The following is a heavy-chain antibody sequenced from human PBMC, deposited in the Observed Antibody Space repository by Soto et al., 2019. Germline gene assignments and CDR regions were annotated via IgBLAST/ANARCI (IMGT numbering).Heavy chain of an antibody. J-gene: IGHJ5*02. CDR2: IYYSGST. CDR1: GGSISSGDYY. V-gene: IGHV4-30-4*01. CDR3: ARVDIVVVPAAIRDIWFDP. D-gene: IGHD2-2*01. Sequence: ASETLSLTCTVSGGSISSGDYYWSWIRQPPGKGLEWIGYIYYSGSTYYNPSLKSRVTISVDTSKNQFSLKLSSVTAADTAVYYCARVDIVVVPAAIRDIWFDPWGQGTLVTVSS.